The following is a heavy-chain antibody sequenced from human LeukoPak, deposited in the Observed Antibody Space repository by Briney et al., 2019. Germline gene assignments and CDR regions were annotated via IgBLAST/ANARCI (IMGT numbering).Heavy chain of an antibody. D-gene: IGHD3-9*01. J-gene: IGHJ4*02. CDR3: ARELRYFDLTLDN. CDR2: LNGDGSDP. V-gene: IGHV3-74*01. CDR1: GFSFSTSW. Sequence: PGGSLRLSCAASGFSFSTSWMYWVRQAPGKGLLWVSRLNGDGSDPSYADSVKGRFTISRDNAKNTLYLQMNSLRAEDTAVYYCARELRYFDLTLDNWGQGTLVTVSS.